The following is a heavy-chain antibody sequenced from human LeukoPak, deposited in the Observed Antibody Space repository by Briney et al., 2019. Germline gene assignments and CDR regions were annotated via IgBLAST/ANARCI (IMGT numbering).Heavy chain of an antibody. Sequence: ASVKVSCKASGYTFTGYYMHWVRQAPGQGLEWMGWINPNSGGTNYAQKFQGRVTMTRDTSISTAYMELSRLRSDDTAVYYCARVGSGRYNYGYSLVYWGQGTLVTVSS. CDR3: ARVGSGRYNYGYSLVY. D-gene: IGHD5-18*01. J-gene: IGHJ4*02. CDR2: INPNSGGT. CDR1: GYTFTGYY. V-gene: IGHV1-2*02.